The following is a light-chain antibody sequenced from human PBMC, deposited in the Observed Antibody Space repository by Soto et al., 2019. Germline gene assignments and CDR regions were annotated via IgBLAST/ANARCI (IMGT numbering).Light chain of an antibody. CDR3: LQDYIYPYT. CDR2: GTS. CDR1: QDIRND. Sequence: AIQMTQSPSSLSVSVGDRVTITCRASQDIRNDLGWYQQKPGKAPKLLIYGTSNLQSGVPSRFSGSGSGTDFTLTISSLQTEDFAIYYCLQDYIYPYTSGQGTKLEIK. J-gene: IGKJ2*01. V-gene: IGKV1-6*01.